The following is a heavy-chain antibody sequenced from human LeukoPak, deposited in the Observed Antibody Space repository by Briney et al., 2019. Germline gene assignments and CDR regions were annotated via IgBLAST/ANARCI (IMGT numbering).Heavy chain of an antibody. CDR3: ATSRGSYYMDV. D-gene: IGHD1-26*01. CDR1: GFSFRNYG. J-gene: IGHJ6*03. CDR2: IWYDGSNE. Sequence: PGGSLRLSCAASGFSFRNYGFHWVRQAPGKGLEWVTIIWYDGSNEYYADSVKGRFTISRDNSKNTLYLQMNSLRAEDTAVYYCATSRGSYYMDVWGKGTTVTVSS. V-gene: IGHV3-33*08.